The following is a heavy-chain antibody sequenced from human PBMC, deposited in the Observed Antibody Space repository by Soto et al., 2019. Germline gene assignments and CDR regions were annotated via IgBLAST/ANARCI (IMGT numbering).Heavy chain of an antibody. CDR1: GGAISSRGYY. J-gene: IGHJ4*02. CDR2: IYYSGSI. D-gene: IGHD3-22*01. Sequence: QVQLQESGPGLVKPSQTLSLTCTVSGGAISSRGYYWSWIRQHPGKGLEWIGYIYYSGSIYYNPSLNSRVTRSVDASKTQFSLKLSAVTAADTAVYYCARYSSGREGIGYWGQPTLVTVSS. CDR3: ARYSSGREGIGY. V-gene: IGHV4-31*03.